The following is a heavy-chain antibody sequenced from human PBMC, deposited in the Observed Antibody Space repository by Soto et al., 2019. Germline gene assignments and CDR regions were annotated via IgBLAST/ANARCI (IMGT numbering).Heavy chain of an antibody. V-gene: IGHV3-23*01. D-gene: IGHD5-12*01. J-gene: IGHJ4*02. Sequence: PGGSLRLSCAASGFTFSSYAMSWVRQAPGKGLEWVSAISGSGGSTYYADSVKGRFTISRDNSKNTLYLQMNSLRAEDTAVYYCAKDIALWWLRIVSFDYWGQGTLVTVSS. CDR1: GFTFSSYA. CDR2: ISGSGGST. CDR3: AKDIALWWLRIVSFDY.